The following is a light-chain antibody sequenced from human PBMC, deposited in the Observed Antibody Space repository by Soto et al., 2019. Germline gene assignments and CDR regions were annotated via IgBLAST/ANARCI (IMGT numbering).Light chain of an antibody. Sequence: QSELNHAPSVSGSPGQSGPIFYTGNSSDVGSFNRVSWYQQPPGTAPKLMIYEVSNRPSGVPDRFSGSKSGNTASLTISGLQAEDEADYFCSSYTSSSTYVFGTGTKVTV. J-gene: IGLJ1*01. V-gene: IGLV2-18*02. CDR1: SSDVGSFNR. CDR3: SSYTSSSTYV. CDR2: EVS.